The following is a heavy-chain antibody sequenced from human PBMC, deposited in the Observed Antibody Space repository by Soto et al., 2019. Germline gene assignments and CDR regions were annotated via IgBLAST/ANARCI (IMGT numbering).Heavy chain of an antibody. J-gene: IGHJ6*02. V-gene: IGHV4-59*12. CDR3: AREFTMVRGERYYGMDV. D-gene: IGHD3-10*01. Sequence: PSETLSLTCTVSGDSPSTYYWTWIRQPPGRRLEWIGYIYYSGTTDYNPSLEGRVTISVGTSKNQFSLNLRSVTAADTAVYYCAREFTMVRGERYYGMDVWGQGTTVTVSS. CDR2: IYYSGTT. CDR1: GDSPSTYY.